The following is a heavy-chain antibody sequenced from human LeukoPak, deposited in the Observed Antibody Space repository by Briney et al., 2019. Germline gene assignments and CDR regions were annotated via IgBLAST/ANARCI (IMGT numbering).Heavy chain of an antibody. Sequence: GASVKVSCKASGYTFTGYYMHWVRQAPGQGLGWMGWINPNSGGTNYAQKFQGRVTMTRDTSISTAYMELSRLRSDDTAVYYCARDAHYYDSSGYYYSWGQGTLVTVSS. CDR3: ARDAHYYDSSGYYYS. CDR2: INPNSGGT. D-gene: IGHD3-22*01. CDR1: GYTFTGYY. V-gene: IGHV1-2*02. J-gene: IGHJ4*02.